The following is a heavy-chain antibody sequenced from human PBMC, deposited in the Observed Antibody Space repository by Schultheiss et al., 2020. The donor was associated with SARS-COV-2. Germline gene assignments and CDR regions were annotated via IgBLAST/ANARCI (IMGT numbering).Heavy chain of an antibody. D-gene: IGHD6-6*01. J-gene: IGHJ4*02. Sequence: GGSLRLSCAASGFTFSSYGMHWVRQAPGKGLEWVAVIWYDGSNKYYADSVKGRFTISRDNAKNSLYLQMNSLRAEDTALYHCARDVGAPYSSSSIGFGYWGQGTLVTVSS. CDR3: ARDVGAPYSSSSIGFGY. V-gene: IGHV3-33*01. CDR2: IWYDGSNK. CDR1: GFTFSSYG.